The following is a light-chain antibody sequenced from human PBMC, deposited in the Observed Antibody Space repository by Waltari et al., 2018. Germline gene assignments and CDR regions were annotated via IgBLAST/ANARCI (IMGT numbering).Light chain of an antibody. CDR2: EVS. CDR3: SSYTSSSTWV. Sequence: QSALTQPASVSGSPGQSITISCTGTSSDVGGYNYVSWYQQHPGNAPNLMVYEVSNRPSGLANRCSGSKSDNTASLTISGRQAEDEADYYCSSYTSSSTWVFGGGTKLTVL. V-gene: IGLV2-14*01. CDR1: SSDVGGYNY. J-gene: IGLJ3*02.